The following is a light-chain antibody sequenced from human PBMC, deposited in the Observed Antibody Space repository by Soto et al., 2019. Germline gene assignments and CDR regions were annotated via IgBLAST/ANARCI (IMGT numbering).Light chain of an antibody. V-gene: IGLV2-11*01. CDR3: CLYSVTFYV. CDR2: DVS. Sequence: QSILTEHSSVSGAPANSVTISCPGTSSDVGTYDFVSWYQQHPGKAPRLMIFDVSERPSGVPDRFSGSKSGNTASLTISGLQADDEADYYCCLYSVTFYVFGNWTKGTVL. J-gene: IGLJ1*01. CDR1: SSDVGTYDF.